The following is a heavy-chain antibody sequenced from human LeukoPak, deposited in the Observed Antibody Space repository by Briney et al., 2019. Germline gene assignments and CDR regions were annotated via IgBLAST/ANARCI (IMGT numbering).Heavy chain of an antibody. Sequence: ASVKVSCKVSGYTLTELSMHWVRQAPGKGLEWMGGFDPEDGGTIYAQKFQGRVTMTEDTSTDTAYMELSSLRSEDTAVYYCARDRGLVIGYEPHFSYWGQGTLVTVSS. CDR3: ARDRGLVIGYEPHFSY. CDR1: GYTLTELS. V-gene: IGHV1-24*01. D-gene: IGHD2/OR15-2a*01. J-gene: IGHJ4*02. CDR2: FDPEDGGT.